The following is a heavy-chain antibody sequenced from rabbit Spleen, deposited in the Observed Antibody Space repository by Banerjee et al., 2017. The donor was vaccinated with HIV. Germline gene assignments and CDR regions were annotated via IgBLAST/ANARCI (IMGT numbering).Heavy chain of an antibody. V-gene: IGHV1S40*01. Sequence: QSLEESGGDLVKPGASLTLTCTASGFSFSSYVVCWVRQAPGKGLEWIACNYNGNSGYTYYASWVNGRFTISKTSSTTVTLQMTSLTVADTATYFCARGAWSTGAGYEMWGQGTLVTVS. CDR2: NYNGNSGYT. D-gene: IGHD6-1*01. CDR1: GFSFSSYV. J-gene: IGHJ3*01. CDR3: ARGAWSTGAGYEM.